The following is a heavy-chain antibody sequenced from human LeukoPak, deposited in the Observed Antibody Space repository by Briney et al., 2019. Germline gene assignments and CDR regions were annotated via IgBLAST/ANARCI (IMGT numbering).Heavy chain of an antibody. CDR3: ARDPVSFSFDY. D-gene: IGHD2/OR15-2a*01. Sequence: KTGGSLRLSCAASGFTFSRYRMNWVRQAPGKGLEWVSSISSSSSYIYHAHSVKGRFTLSRDNAKNSLYLQMNSLRAEDTAVYCCARDPVSFSFDYWGQGTLVTVSS. V-gene: IGHV3-21*01. CDR2: ISSSSSYI. CDR1: GFTFSRYR. J-gene: IGHJ4*02.